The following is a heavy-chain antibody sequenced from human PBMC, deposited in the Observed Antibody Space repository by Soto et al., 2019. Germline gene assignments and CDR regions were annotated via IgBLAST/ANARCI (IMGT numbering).Heavy chain of an antibody. J-gene: IGHJ6*02. D-gene: IGHD6-6*01. CDR3: AYFLPAQLYYSXYYGMDV. V-gene: IGHV3-30*03. Sequence: GGSLRLSCAASGFTFSSFGMHWVRQAPGKGLEWVAVISYDGSYEYYADSVKGRDAISRDNSENTLYLKMNSLRAEDTAVYYSAYFLPAQLYYSXYYGMDVWGRGTTVTVSS. CDR2: ISYDGSYE. CDR1: GFTFSSFG.